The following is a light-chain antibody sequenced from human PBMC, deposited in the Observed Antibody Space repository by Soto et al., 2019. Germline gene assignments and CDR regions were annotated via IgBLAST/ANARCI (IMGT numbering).Light chain of an antibody. V-gene: IGKV3-20*01. Sequence: EIVLTQSPGTLSLSPGDGATLSCRASQSVSSTYLAWYQQKPGQAPRLLIYGASNRATGIPDRFRGSGSGTDVTLTISRLEPEDFAVYYCQQYGGSMTFGQGTRLEIE. J-gene: IGKJ5*01. CDR1: QSVSSTY. CDR3: QQYGGSMT. CDR2: GAS.